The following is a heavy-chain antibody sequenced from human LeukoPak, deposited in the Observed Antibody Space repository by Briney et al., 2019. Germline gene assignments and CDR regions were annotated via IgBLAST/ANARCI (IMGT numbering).Heavy chain of an antibody. J-gene: IGHJ4*02. Sequence: ASVKVSCKASGYTFTSYGITWVRQAPGQGLEWMGWISVYNGNTHYAQNLQGRVTLTTDTSTSTAYMELRSLRSDDTAVYYCAREGDYYDSSGYGYFDYWGQGTLVTVSS. D-gene: IGHD3-22*01. CDR3: AREGDYYDSSGYGYFDY. CDR2: ISVYNGNT. V-gene: IGHV1-18*01. CDR1: GYTFTSYG.